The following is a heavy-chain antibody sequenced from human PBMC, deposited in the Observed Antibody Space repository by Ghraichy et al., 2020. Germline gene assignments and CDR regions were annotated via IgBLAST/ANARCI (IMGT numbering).Heavy chain of an antibody. CDR3: ARPYGSGRTGYGMDV. CDR2: INPNSGGT. CDR1: GYTFTGYY. D-gene: IGHD3-10*01. V-gene: IGHV1-2*02. J-gene: IGHJ6*02. Sequence: ASVKVSCKASGYTFTGYYMHWVRQAPGQGLEWMGWINPNSGGTNYAQKFQGRVTMTRDTSISTAYMELSRLRSDDTAVYYCARPYGSGRTGYGMDVWGQGTTVTVSS.